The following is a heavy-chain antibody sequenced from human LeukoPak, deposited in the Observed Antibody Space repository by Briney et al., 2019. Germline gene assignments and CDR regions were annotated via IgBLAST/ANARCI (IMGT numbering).Heavy chain of an antibody. Sequence: GRSLRLSCAASGFTFSSYGMHWVRQAPGKGLEWVAVISYDGSNKYNADSVKGRFTISRDNSKNTLYLQMNSLRAEDTAVYYCAKDRVGYYYYGMDVWGQGTTVTVSS. D-gene: IGHD3-10*01. CDR1: GFTFSSYG. CDR3: AKDRVGYYYYGMDV. V-gene: IGHV3-30*18. J-gene: IGHJ6*02. CDR2: ISYDGSNK.